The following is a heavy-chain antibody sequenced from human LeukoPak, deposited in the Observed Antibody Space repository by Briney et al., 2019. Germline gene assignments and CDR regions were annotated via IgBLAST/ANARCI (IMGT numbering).Heavy chain of an antibody. CDR1: GFTFDDYA. J-gene: IGHJ5*01. CDR2: ISGDGGST. CDR3: AKDISLRGSSGGDWFDS. V-gene: IGHV3-43*02. Sequence: GGSLRLSCAASGFTFDDYAMHWVRQAPGKGLEWVSLISGDGGSTYYADSVKGRSTISRDNSKNSLYLQMNSLRTEDTALYYCAKDISLRGSSGGDWFDSWGQGTLVTVSS. D-gene: IGHD1-26*01.